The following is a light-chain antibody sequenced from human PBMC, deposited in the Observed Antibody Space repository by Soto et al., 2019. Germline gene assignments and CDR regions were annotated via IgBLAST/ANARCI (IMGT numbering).Light chain of an antibody. V-gene: IGKV1-12*01. CDR1: QGVGVW. Sequence: DIQMTQSPSSVSASVGDTVTITCRASQGVGVWLGWYQQKPGKAPHLLIYGASGLQVGVPSRFSGSVSGADFTLTISNLQPEDVATYYCQKFSSDPFTFGGGTKVDIK. J-gene: IGKJ4*01. CDR2: GAS. CDR3: QKFSSDPFT.